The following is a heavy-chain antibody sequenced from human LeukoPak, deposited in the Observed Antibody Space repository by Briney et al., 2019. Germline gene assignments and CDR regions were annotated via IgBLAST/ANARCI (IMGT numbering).Heavy chain of an antibody. CDR3: ARVGDFWSGYYQRYYYYGMDV. Sequence: GGSLRLSCAASGFTFSSYWMSWVRQAPGGGLEWVANIKQDGSEKYYVASVKGRFTISRDNAKNSLYLQMNSLRAEDTAVYYCARVGDFWSGYYQRYYYYGMDVWGQGTTVTVSS. V-gene: IGHV3-7*01. CDR2: IKQDGSEK. D-gene: IGHD3-3*01. J-gene: IGHJ6*02. CDR1: GFTFSSYW.